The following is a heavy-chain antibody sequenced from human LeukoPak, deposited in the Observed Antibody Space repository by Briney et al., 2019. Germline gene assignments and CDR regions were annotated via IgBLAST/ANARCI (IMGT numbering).Heavy chain of an antibody. D-gene: IGHD6-13*01. V-gene: IGHV3-21*01. CDR1: AFSFSNYN. Sequence: PGGSLRLSCAASAFSFSNYNMNWVRQAPGKGLEWVSSISSSSSYIYYADSVKGRFTISRDNAKNSLYLQMNSLRAEDTAVYYCAREGSSSWYRGRLDYWGQGTLVTVSS. J-gene: IGHJ4*02. CDR3: AREGSSSWYRGRLDY. CDR2: ISSSSSYI.